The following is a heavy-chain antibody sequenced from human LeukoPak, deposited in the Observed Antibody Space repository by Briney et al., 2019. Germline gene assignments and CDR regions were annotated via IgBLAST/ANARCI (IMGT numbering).Heavy chain of an antibody. J-gene: IGHJ4*02. CDR3: AKVAVVLNYFDY. D-gene: IGHD6-19*01. V-gene: IGHV3-69-1*01. Sequence: GGSLRLSCAASGLTFSDYYMNWVRQAPGKGLEWVSSISSSSTIYYADSVKDRFTISRDNAKNSLYLQMNSLRAEDTAVYYCAKVAVVLNYFDYWGQGTLVTVSS. CDR1: GLTFSDYY. CDR2: ISSSSTI.